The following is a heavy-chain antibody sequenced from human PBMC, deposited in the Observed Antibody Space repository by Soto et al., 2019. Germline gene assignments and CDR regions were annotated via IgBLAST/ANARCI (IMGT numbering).Heavy chain of an antibody. V-gene: IGHV3-9*01. CDR1: GLNFDDFA. Sequence: LRLSCVGTGLNFDDFAMHWVRQAPGKGLEWVSGITWNSRVLAYADSVKGRFTISRDNARNSLYLQMDSLRDEDTALYYCAKGRYDFWSPYYFDSWGQGTPVTVSS. CDR2: ITWNSRVL. J-gene: IGHJ4*02. D-gene: IGHD3-3*01. CDR3: AKGRYDFWSPYYFDS.